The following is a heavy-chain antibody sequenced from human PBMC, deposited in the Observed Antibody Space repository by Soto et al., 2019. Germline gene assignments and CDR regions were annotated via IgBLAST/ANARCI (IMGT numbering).Heavy chain of an antibody. CDR3: AKAIRGYSYGYHQIDY. D-gene: IGHD5-18*01. V-gene: IGHV3-30*18. Sequence: GGSLRLSCAASGFTFSSYGMHWVRQAPGKGLEWVAVISYDGSNKYYADSVKGRFTISRDNSKNTLYLQMNSLRAEDTAVYYCAKAIRGYSYGYHQIDYWGQGTLVTVSS. CDR1: GFTFSSYG. J-gene: IGHJ4*02. CDR2: ISYDGSNK.